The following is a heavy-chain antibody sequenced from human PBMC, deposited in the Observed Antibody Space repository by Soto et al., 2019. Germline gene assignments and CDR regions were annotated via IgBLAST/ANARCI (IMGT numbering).Heavy chain of an antibody. CDR3: AKDVGVRGVDAFDI. D-gene: IGHD3-10*01. J-gene: IGHJ3*02. CDR1: GFTFSNYA. CDR2: ITYDGSNK. V-gene: IGHV3-30*18. Sequence: QVQLVESGGGVVQPGRSLRLSCAASGFTFSNYAMHWVRQAPGKGLEWVAVITYDGSNKYYADSVKGRFNISRDNSKNTLYLQMNSLRAEDTAVYYCAKDVGVRGVDAFDIWGQGTMVTVSS.